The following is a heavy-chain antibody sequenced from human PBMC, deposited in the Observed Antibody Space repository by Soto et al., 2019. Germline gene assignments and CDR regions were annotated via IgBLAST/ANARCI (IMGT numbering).Heavy chain of an antibody. V-gene: IGHV3-23*01. D-gene: IGHD3-10*01. CDR2: ISGSGGST. J-gene: IGHJ3*02. CDR1: GFTFSSYD. Sequence: GGSLRLSCAASGFTFSSYDMSWVRQAPGKGLEWVSAISGSGGSTYYADSVKGRFTISRDNSKNTLYLQMNSLRADDTSVDYCARGPVRGVDDAFDIWGQGTMVTVSS. CDR3: ARGPVRGVDDAFDI.